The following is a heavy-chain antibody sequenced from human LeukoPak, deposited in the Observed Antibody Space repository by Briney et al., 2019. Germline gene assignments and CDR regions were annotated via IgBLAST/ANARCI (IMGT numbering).Heavy chain of an antibody. CDR1: GYTFTGYY. D-gene: IGHD1-1*01. J-gene: IGHJ3*02. CDR2: TSPNSGGT. Sequence: ASVKVSCKASGYTFTGYYMHWVRQAPGQGLEWMGWTSPNSGGTNYAQKFQGRVTMTRDTSISTAYMELSRLRSDDTAVYYCARAPRNDVAAFDIWGQGTMVTVSS. V-gene: IGHV1-2*02. CDR3: ARAPRNDVAAFDI.